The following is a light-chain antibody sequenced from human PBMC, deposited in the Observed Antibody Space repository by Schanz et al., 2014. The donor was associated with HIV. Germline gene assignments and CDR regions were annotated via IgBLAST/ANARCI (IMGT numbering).Light chain of an antibody. CDR3: GSYTSSSALYV. V-gene: IGLV2-14*03. J-gene: IGLJ1*01. CDR1: SSDVGGYNY. CDR2: DVS. Sequence: QSALTQPASVSGSPGQSITISCTGTSSDVGGYNYVSWYQHHPGKAPKLMIFDVSNRPSGISYRFSGSKSGNTASLTISGLQAEDEADYYCGSYTSSSALYVFGSGTKLTVL.